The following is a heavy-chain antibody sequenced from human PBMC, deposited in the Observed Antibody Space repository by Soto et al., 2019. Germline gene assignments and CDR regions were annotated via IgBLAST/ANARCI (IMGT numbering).Heavy chain of an antibody. V-gene: IGHV4-31*03. Sequence: SETLSLTCTVSCGSISSGGYYWSWIRQHPGKGLEWIGYIYYSGSTYYNPSLKSRVTISVDTSKNQFSLKLSSVTAADTAVYYCAREYCGGDCYSRFRWFDPWGQGTLVTVSS. J-gene: IGHJ5*02. CDR3: AREYCGGDCYSRFRWFDP. D-gene: IGHD2-21*02. CDR2: IYYSGST. CDR1: CGSISSGGYY.